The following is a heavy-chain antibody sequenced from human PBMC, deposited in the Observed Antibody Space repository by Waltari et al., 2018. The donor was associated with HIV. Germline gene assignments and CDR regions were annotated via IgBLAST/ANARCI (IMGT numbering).Heavy chain of an antibody. CDR1: GGSFSGYS. D-gene: IGHD3-22*01. Sequence: VQLQQWGAGLLKPSETLSLTCAVYGGSFSGYSWSWIGHPPRQGLEWIGEINHSGSTNYNPSLKSRVTISVDTSKNQFSLKLSSVTAADTAVYYCARDVTNSSGYLEGSALDYWGQGTLVTVSS. CDR3: ARDVTNSSGYLEGSALDY. V-gene: IGHV4-34*01. J-gene: IGHJ4*02. CDR2: INHSGST.